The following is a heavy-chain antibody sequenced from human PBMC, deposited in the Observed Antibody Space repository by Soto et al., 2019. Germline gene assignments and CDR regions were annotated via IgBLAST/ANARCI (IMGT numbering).Heavy chain of an antibody. CDR2: IYHSGTT. CDR1: GGSISSGGYS. J-gene: IGHJ6*02. V-gene: IGHV4-30-2*01. Sequence: QLQLQESGSGLVKPSQTLSLTCAVSGGSISSGGYSWSWIRQPPGKGLEWIGYIYHSGTTYYNPSLKSRVTISVDRSKNQFSLKLSSVTAADTAVYYCARAHYGDYGYGMDVGGQGTTVTVSS. CDR3: ARAHYGDYGYGMDV. D-gene: IGHD4-17*01.